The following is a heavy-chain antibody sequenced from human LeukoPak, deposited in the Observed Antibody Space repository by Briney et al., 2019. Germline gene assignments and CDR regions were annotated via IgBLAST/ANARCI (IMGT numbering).Heavy chain of an antibody. J-gene: IGHJ4*02. Sequence: SETLSHTCTVSGGSISSSSYYWGWIRQPPGKGLEWIGNTYYGGNTYYNPSLKSRVTISVDTSKNQFSLELNSVTAADTAVYYCAAAFDYWGQGALVTVSS. CDR3: AAAFDY. CDR1: GGSISSSSYY. D-gene: IGHD6-25*01. CDR2: TYYGGNT. V-gene: IGHV4-39*01.